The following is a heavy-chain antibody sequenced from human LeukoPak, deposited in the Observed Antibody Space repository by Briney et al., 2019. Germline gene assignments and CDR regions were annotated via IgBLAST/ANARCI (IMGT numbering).Heavy chain of an antibody. CDR1: GYSFASYW. CDR2: IFPGDSDT. Sequence: GESLKISCKGSGYSFASYWIGWVRQMPGKGLEWMGLIFPGDSDTRYSPSFQGQVALSADKSISTAYLQWSSLKASDTAMYYCARLHYNSFDYWGQGTLVTVSS. J-gene: IGHJ4*02. V-gene: IGHV5-51*01. CDR3: ARLHYNSFDY. D-gene: IGHD2-2*02.